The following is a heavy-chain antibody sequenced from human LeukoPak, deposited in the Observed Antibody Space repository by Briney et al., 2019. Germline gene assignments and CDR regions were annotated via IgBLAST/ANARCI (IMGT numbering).Heavy chain of an antibody. D-gene: IGHD7-27*01. CDR2: IKQDGSEK. CDR1: GFTFSTYW. V-gene: IGHV3-7*05. J-gene: IGHJ4*02. Sequence: GGSLRLSCAACGFTFSTYWMSWVRQAPGKGLQWVANIKQDGSEKYYVDSVKGRFTISRDNAKNSLYLQMNSLRAEDTAVYYCARGTNWAFDSWGQGTLVTVSS. CDR3: ARGTNWAFDS.